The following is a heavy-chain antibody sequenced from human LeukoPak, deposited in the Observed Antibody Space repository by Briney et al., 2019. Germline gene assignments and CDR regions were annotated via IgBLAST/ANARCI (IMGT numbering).Heavy chain of an antibody. J-gene: IGHJ4*02. CDR2: IIPIFGTA. CDR3: ARSGYCSSTSCHEEGLYYFDY. CDR1: GYTFTSYA. V-gene: IGHV1-69*13. Sequence: SVKVSCKASGYTFTSYAISWVRQAPGQGLEWMGGIIPIFGTANYAQKFQGRVTITADESTSTAYMELSSLRSEDTAVYYCARSGYCSSTSCHEEGLYYFDYWGQGTLVTVSS. D-gene: IGHD2-2*01.